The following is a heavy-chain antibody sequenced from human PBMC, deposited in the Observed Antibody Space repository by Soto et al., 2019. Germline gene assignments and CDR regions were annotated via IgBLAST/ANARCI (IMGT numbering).Heavy chain of an antibody. V-gene: IGHV4-59*01. CDR3: VTATVAVTDFQH. CDR2: IYGTGST. CDR1: GSSISSYY. Sequence: PSEILSLTCTVSGSSISSYYWSWIRQPPGKGLEWIGYIYGTGSTNYNPSLKSRVTMSIDTSKNPFSLKLSSVTPADTAVHYCVTATVAVTDFQHWGQGTLVTVSS. J-gene: IGHJ1*01. D-gene: IGHD4-4*01.